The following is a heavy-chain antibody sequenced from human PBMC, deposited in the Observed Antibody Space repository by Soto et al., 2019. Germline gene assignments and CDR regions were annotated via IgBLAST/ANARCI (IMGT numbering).Heavy chain of an antibody. CDR1: GGSISSYY. Sequence: SETLSLTCTVSGGSISSYYWSWIRQPPGKGLEWIGYIYYSGSTNYNPSLKSRVTISVDTSKNQFSLKLISATAADTAVYYCARLPPSTAAAGPSSDYWGQGTLVTVSS. CDR2: IYYSGST. J-gene: IGHJ4*02. D-gene: IGHD6-13*01. V-gene: IGHV4-59*08. CDR3: ARLPPSTAAAGPSSDY.